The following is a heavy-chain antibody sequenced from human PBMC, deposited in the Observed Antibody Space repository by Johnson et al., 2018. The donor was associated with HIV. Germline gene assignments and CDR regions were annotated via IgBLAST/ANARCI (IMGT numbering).Heavy chain of an antibody. J-gene: IGHJ3*02. V-gene: IGHV3-13*01. CDR3: AKAYSSGYDDAFDI. D-gene: IGHD6-19*01. CDR1: GFTFSSYD. CDR2: IGTAGDT. Sequence: MLLVESGGGLVQPGGSLRLSCAASGFTFSSYDMHWVRQATGKGLEWVSAIGTAGDTYYPGSVKGRFTISRENAKNSLYLQMNSLRAEDTAVYYCAKAYSSGYDDAFDIGGQGTMVTVSS.